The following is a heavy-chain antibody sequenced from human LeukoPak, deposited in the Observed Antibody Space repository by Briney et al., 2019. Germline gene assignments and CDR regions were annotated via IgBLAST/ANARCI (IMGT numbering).Heavy chain of an antibody. J-gene: IGHJ4*02. CDR1: GGSVSSGSYY. CDR3: AREEAAGEIDY. D-gene: IGHD6-13*01. Sequence: SETLSLTCTVSGGSVSSGSYYWSWIRQPPGKGLEWIGYIYYSGSTNYNPSLKSRVTISVDTSKNQFSLKLSSVTAADTAVYYCAREEAAGEIDYWGQGTLVTVSS. CDR2: IYYSGST. V-gene: IGHV4-61*01.